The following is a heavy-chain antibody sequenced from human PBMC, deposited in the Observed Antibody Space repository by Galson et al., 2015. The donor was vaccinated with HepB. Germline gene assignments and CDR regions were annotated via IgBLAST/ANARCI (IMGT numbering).Heavy chain of an antibody. V-gene: IGHV3-11*06. CDR1: GFTFSDYY. CDR3: APGSSWYDY. Sequence: SLRLSCAASGFTFSDYYMSWIRQAPGKGLEWVSYICSSSSYTNYADSVKGRFTISRDNAKNSLYLQMNSLRAEDTAVYYCAPGSSWYDYWGQGTLVTVSS. J-gene: IGHJ4*02. CDR2: ICSSSSYT. D-gene: IGHD6-13*01.